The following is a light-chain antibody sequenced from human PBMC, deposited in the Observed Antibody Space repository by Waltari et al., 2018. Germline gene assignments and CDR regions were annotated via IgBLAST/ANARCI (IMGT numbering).Light chain of an antibody. J-gene: IGLJ1*01. V-gene: IGLV2-23*01. CDR1: SSDVGGYSL. CDR2: EDR. CDR3: CSYAGYSTYV. Sequence: QSALTQPASVSGSPGQSITISCPGTSSDVGGYSLVPWYQQRPGKAPKLILYEDRKRPSGVSDRFSGSTSGNTASLTISGLQAEDEADYFCCSYAGYSTYVFGTGTKVTVL.